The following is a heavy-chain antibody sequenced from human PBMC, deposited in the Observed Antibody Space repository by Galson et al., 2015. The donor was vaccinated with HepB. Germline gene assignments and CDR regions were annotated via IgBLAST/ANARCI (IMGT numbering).Heavy chain of an antibody. Sequence: SVKVSCKASGYTFTGYYMHWVRQAPGQGLEWMGWINPNSGGTNYAQKFQGWVTMTRDTSISTAYMELSRLRSDDTAVYYCARDDGYNQWYFDLWGRGTLVTVSS. D-gene: IGHD5-24*01. V-gene: IGHV1-2*04. CDR2: INPNSGGT. J-gene: IGHJ2*01. CDR3: ARDDGYNQWYFDL. CDR1: GYTFTGYY.